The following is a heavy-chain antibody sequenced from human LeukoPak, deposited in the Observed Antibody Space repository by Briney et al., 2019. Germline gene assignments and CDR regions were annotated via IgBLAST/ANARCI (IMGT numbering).Heavy chain of an antibody. Sequence: SETLSLTCTVSGGSISSGSYYWSWIRQPAGKGLEWIGRIYTSGSTNYNPSLKSRVTISVDTSKNQFSLKLSSVTAADTAVYYCAREGLSIPRKITIFGVVDYWGQGTLVTVSS. CDR3: AREGLSIPRKITIFGVVDY. CDR1: GGSISSGSYY. D-gene: IGHD3-3*01. J-gene: IGHJ4*02. V-gene: IGHV4-61*02. CDR2: IYTSGST.